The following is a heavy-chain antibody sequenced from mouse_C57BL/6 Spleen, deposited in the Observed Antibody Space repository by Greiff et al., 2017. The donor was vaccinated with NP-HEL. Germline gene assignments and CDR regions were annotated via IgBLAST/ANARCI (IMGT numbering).Heavy chain of an antibody. Sequence: VQLKQSGPVLVKPGASVKMSCKASGYTFTDYYMNWVKQSHGKSLEWIGDINPYNGGTSYNQKFKGKATLTVDKSSSTAYMELNSLTSEDSAVYYCARLNWVDYWGQGTTLTVSS. V-gene: IGHV1-19*01. J-gene: IGHJ2*01. CDR2: INPYNGGT. D-gene: IGHD4-1*01. CDR3: ARLNWVDY. CDR1: GYTFTDYY.